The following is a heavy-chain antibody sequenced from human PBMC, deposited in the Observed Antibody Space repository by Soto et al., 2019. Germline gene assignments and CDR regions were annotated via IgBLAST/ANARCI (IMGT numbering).Heavy chain of an antibody. J-gene: IGHJ5*02. CDR2: IRSKTNSYAT. CDR1: GFTFSGSA. D-gene: IGHD3-22*01. Sequence: VESGGGLVQPGGSLKLSCAASGFTFSGSAMHWVRQASGKGLEWVGRIRSKTNSYATAYAASVKGRFTISRDDSKDTAYLQMNSLKTEDTAVYYCTRDPRNYYDSIGSANWFDPWGQGTLVTVSS. CDR3: TRDPRNYYDSIGSANWFDP. V-gene: IGHV3-73*02.